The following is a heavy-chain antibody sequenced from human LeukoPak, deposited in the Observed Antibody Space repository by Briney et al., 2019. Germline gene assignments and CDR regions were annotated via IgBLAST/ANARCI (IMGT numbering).Heavy chain of an antibody. J-gene: IGHJ4*02. CDR1: GGTFSSYA. CDR3: ARANWDDYGDCGDDY. CDR2: IIPIFGTA. Sequence: SVKVSCKASGGTFSSYAISWVRQAPGQGLEWMGGIIPIFGTANYAQKSQGRVTITTDESTSTAYMELSSLRSEDTAVYYCARANWDDYGDCGDDYWGQGTLVTVSS. V-gene: IGHV1-69*05. D-gene: IGHD4-17*01.